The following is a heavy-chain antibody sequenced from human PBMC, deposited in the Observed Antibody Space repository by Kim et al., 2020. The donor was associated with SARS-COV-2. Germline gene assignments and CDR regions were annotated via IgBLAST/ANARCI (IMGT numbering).Heavy chain of an antibody. CDR1: GFTFSSYS. V-gene: IGHV3-21*01. Sequence: GGSLRLSCAASGFTFSSYSMNWVRQAPGKGLEWVSSISSSSSYIYYADSVKGRFTISRDNAKNSLYLQMNSLRAEDTAVYYCAVPPRNRAEYFQHSGQGTLVTISS. CDR3: AVPPRNRAEYFQH. J-gene: IGHJ1*01. CDR2: ISSSSSYI. D-gene: IGHD1-1*01.